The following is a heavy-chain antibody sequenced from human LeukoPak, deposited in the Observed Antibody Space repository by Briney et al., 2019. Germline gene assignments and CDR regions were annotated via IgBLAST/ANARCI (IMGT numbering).Heavy chain of an antibody. Sequence: SETLSLTCAVYGGSFSGYYWSWIRQPPGKGLEWIGEINHRGSTNYSPSLKSRVTISVDPSKNQFSLKLSSVTAAETAVYYCARGSDRDGYNLWGQGTLVTVSS. D-gene: IGHD5-24*01. V-gene: IGHV4-34*01. CDR3: ARGSDRDGYNL. CDR1: GGSFSGYY. CDR2: INHRGST. J-gene: IGHJ4*02.